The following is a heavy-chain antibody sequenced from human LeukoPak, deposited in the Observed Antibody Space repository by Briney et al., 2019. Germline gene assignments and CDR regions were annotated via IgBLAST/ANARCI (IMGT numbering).Heavy chain of an antibody. CDR2: INASGGST. V-gene: IGHV1-46*01. CDR1: GYTFTSYF. J-gene: IGHJ4*02. CDR3: ARVHYYDSSGYYYFDY. D-gene: IGHD3-22*01. Sequence: GASVKVSCKASGYTFTSYFIHWVRQAPGQGLEWMGIINASGGSTGYPQKFQGRVTMTRDTSTSTVYMELSSLRSEDAAVYYCARVHYYDSSGYYYFDYWGQGTLVTVSS.